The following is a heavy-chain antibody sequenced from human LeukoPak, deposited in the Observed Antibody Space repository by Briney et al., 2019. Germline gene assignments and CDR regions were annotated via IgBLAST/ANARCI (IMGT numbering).Heavy chain of an antibody. Sequence: PSETLSLTCTVSGASISSYYWSWIRQPPGEGLEWIGYIYYRGLTNYSPSLKSRVTFSLDTPKNQFSLELTSVTAADTAVYYCARQNPAASGQGLDYWGQGTLVTVSS. CDR1: GASISSYY. V-gene: IGHV4-59*08. J-gene: IGHJ4*02. CDR2: IYYRGLT. D-gene: IGHD6-13*01. CDR3: ARQNPAASGQGLDY.